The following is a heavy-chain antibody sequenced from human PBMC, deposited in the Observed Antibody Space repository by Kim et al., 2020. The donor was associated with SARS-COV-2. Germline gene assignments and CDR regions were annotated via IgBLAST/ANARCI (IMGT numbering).Heavy chain of an antibody. V-gene: IGHV4-39*01. J-gene: IGHJ4*02. D-gene: IGHD1-26*01. CDR3: ARHKSGSYGMYYFDY. Sequence: PASKSRVTISVETSKNQFALKLSSVTAAETAVYYCARHKSGSYGMYYFDYWGQGTLVTVSS.